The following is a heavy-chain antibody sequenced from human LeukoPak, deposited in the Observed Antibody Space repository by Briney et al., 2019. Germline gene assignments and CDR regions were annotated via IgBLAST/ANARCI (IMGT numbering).Heavy chain of an antibody. D-gene: IGHD3-9*01. V-gene: IGHV4-61*02. CDR3: ARDDDILTGYYY. CDR1: GGSISSGSYY. J-gene: IGHJ4*02. Sequence: SETLSLTCTVSGGSISSGSYYWSWIRQPAGKGLEWIGRIYTSGSTNYNPSLKSRVTISVDTCKNQFSLKLSSVTAADTAVYYCARDDDILTGYYYWGQGTLVTISS. CDR2: IYTSGST.